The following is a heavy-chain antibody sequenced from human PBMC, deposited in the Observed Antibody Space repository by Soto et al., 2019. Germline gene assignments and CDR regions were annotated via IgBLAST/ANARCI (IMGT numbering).Heavy chain of an antibody. CDR2: TRNKANSYTT. D-gene: IGHD5-18*01. J-gene: IGHJ4*02. V-gene: IGHV3-72*01. CDR1: GFTFSDHY. CDR3: ARVRFAGYSYGTVDY. Sequence: GGSLRLSCAASGFTFSDHYMDWVRQAPGKGLEWVGRTRNKANSYTTEYAASVKGRFTISRDDSKNSLYLQMNSLKTEDTAVYYCARVRFAGYSYGTVDYWGQGT.